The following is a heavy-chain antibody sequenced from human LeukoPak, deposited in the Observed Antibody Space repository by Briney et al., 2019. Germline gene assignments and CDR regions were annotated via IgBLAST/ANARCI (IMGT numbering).Heavy chain of an antibody. CDR1: GFTFNNYG. J-gene: IGHJ4*02. CDR2: ISYDGRNK. CDR3: AKGPLRGTAAAIGY. D-gene: IGHD2-2*01. V-gene: IGHV3-30*18. Sequence: GGSLRLSCAASGFTFNNYGMHWVRQAPGKGLEWVAVISYDGRNKHYPDSVKGRFTISRDISTDTLWLQMDSLRTEDTAVYYCAKGPLRGTAAAIGYWGQGTLVTVSS.